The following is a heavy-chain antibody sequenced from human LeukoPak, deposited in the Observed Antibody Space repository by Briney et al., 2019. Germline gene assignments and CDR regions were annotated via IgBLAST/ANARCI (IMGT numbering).Heavy chain of an antibody. D-gene: IGHD3-10*01. CDR2: ISAYNGNT. V-gene: IGHV1-18*01. CDR1: GYTFTSYG. J-gene: IGHJ5*02. CDR3: AWSPRGENWFDP. Sequence: ASVKVSCKASGYTFTSYGISWVRQAPGQGLEWMGWISAYNGNTNYAQKFQGRVTMTRDTSTSTVYMELSSLRSEDTAVYYCAWSPRGENWFDPWGQGTLVTVSS.